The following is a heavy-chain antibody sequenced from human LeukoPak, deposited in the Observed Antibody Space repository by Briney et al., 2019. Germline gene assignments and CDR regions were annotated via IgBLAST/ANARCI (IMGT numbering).Heavy chain of an antibody. J-gene: IGHJ4*02. CDR3: AITSVGYCSSTSCPEWDY. D-gene: IGHD2-2*01. Sequence: GGSLRLSCAASGFTFSSYGMHWVRQAPGKGLEWVAVIWYDGSNKYYADSVKGRFTISRDNSKNTLYLQMNSLRAEDTAVYYRAITSVGYCSSTSCPEWDYWGQGTLVTVSS. CDR1: GFTFSSYG. V-gene: IGHV3-33*08. CDR2: IWYDGSNK.